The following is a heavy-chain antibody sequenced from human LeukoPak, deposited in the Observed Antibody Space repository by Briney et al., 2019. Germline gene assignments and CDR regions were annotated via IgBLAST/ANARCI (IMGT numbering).Heavy chain of an antibody. Sequence: PGGSLRLSCVASGFIFSNYTMHWVRQAPGKGLEWVAVISYDGSNKYYADSVKGRFTVSRDNSKTTLYLQMDSLRAEDTAVYHCARPRGSRWSIPFDNWGQGTLVTVSS. CDR2: ISYDGSNK. V-gene: IGHV3-30-3*01. J-gene: IGHJ4*02. D-gene: IGHD6-13*01. CDR1: GFIFSNYT. CDR3: ARPRGSRWSIPFDN.